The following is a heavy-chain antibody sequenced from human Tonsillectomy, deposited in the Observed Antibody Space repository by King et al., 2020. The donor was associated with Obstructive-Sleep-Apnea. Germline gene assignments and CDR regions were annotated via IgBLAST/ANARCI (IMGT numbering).Heavy chain of an antibody. CDR3: ARARSTSYGMDV. J-gene: IGHJ6*02. Sequence: QLQESGPGLVKPSETLSLTCTASGYSISSGYYWGWIRQPPGKGLEWIGSIYHSGSAYYNPSLKSRVTISVDTSKNQISLKLSSVTAADTAVYYCARARSTSYGMDVWGQGTTVTVSS. CDR2: IYHSGSA. V-gene: IGHV4-38-2*02. CDR1: GYSISSGYY. D-gene: IGHD2-2*01.